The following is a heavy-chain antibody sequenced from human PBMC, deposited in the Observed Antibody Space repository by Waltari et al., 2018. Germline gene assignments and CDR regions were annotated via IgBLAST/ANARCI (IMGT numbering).Heavy chain of an antibody. CDR2: IYHRGST. CDR1: GCSISSGGYY. Sequence: QVQLQESGPGLVKPSKTLSLTCTVSGCSISSGGYYWSWNLHPPGKGLEWNGYIYHRGSTYDNPSLKSRVVISVDRSKNQFSLKLSSVTAADTAVYYCASGLGYCSSTSCYQNFDYWGQGTLVTVSS. CDR3: ASGLGYCSSTSCYQNFDY. J-gene: IGHJ4*02. D-gene: IGHD2-2*01. V-gene: IGHV4-30-2*01.